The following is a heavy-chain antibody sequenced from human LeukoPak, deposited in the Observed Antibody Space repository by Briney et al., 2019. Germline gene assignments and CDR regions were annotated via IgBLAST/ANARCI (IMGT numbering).Heavy chain of an antibody. CDR3: ARGRTATVINWFDP. CDR2: MNPNSGNT. D-gene: IGHD4-11*01. J-gene: IGHJ5*02. Sequence: ASVKVSCKASGYTFTSYDINWVRQATGQGLEWMGWMNPNSGNTGYAQKFQGRVNMTRNTSISTAYMELSSLRSEDTAVYYCARGRTATVINWFDPWGKGTLVTVSS. V-gene: IGHV1-8*01. CDR1: GYTFTSYD.